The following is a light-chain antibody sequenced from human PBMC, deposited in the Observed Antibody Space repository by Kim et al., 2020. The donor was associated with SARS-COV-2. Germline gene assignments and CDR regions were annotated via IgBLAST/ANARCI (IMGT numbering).Light chain of an antibody. Sequence: ASVGDRVTITCRASQGISNYLAWYQQKPGKVPKLLIYAASTLQSGVPSRFSGSGSGTDFTLTISSLQPEDVATYYCQKYNSALWTFGPGTKVDIK. CDR3: QKYNSALWT. CDR2: AAS. CDR1: QGISNY. J-gene: IGKJ3*01. V-gene: IGKV1-27*01.